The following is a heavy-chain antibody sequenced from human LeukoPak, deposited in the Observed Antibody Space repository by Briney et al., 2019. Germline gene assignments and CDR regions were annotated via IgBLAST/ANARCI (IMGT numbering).Heavy chain of an antibody. V-gene: IGHV1-46*01. CDR3: ARDGAAARYYYYYYMDV. J-gene: IGHJ6*03. CDR1: GYTFTSYY. D-gene: IGHD6-13*01. CDR2: INPSGGST. Sequence: GASVKVSCKASGYTFTSYYMHWVRQAPGQGLEWMGIINPSGGSTSYAQKFQGRVTMTRDMSTSTVYMELSSLRSEDTAVYYCARDGAAARYYYYYYMDVWGKGTTDTVSS.